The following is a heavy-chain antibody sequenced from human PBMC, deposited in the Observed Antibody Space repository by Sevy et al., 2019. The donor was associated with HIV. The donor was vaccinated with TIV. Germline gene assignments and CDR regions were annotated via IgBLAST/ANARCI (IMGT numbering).Heavy chain of an antibody. CDR2: ISDRSDTI. D-gene: IGHD2-15*01. CDR3: ARVRDRYCSGGSCYYGDVFDY. CDR1: GFIFSNYY. V-gene: IGHV3-48*01. J-gene: IGHJ4*02. Sequence: GGSLRLSCAASGFIFSNYYMTWVRQAPGKGLEWVSYISDRSDTISYVDSVKGRFTISRDNAKNALYLQMSSLRGEDTAVYYCARVRDRYCSGGSCYYGDVFDYWGQGTLVTVSS.